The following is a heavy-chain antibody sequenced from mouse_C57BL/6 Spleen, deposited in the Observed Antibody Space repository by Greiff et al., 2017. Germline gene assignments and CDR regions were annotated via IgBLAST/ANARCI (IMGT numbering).Heavy chain of an antibody. J-gene: IGHJ2*01. D-gene: IGHD2-3*01. CDR2: IYPRSGNT. V-gene: IGHV1-81*01. Sequence: QVQLQQPGAELVKPGASVKLSCKASGYTFTSYGISWVKQRTGQGLEWIGEIYPRSGNTYYNEKFKGKATLTADKSSSTAYMELRSLTSEDSAVYFCARLGDGYSYFDYWGQGTTLTVSS. CDR3: ARLGDGYSYFDY. CDR1: GYTFTSYG.